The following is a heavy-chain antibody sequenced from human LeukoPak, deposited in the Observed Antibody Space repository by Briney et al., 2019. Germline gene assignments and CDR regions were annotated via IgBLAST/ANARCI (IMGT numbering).Heavy chain of an antibody. Sequence: SQTLSLTCAISGDSVSSNTAAWNWIRQSPSRGLEWLGRTYYRSTWYIDYAISVNGRVTINPDTSKNQFSLHLNSVTPEDTAVYYCARDQDGMEFWGQGTTVTVSS. CDR2: TYYRSTWYI. CDR3: ARDQDGMEF. V-gene: IGHV6-1*01. CDR1: GDSVSSNTAA. J-gene: IGHJ6*02.